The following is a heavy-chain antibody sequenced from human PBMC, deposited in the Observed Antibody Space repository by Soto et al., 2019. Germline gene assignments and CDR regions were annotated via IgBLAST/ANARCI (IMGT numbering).Heavy chain of an antibody. J-gene: IGHJ4*02. Sequence: QVKRVQSGAEVKKPGASVKVSCKASGYTFTSYGISWVRQAPGQGLEWMGWISAYNGNTNYAQKGQGRVTMTTDTSTSTAYMELRSLRFDDAAVYYCAGDPGTRSDYWGQGTLVTVSS. D-gene: IGHD3-10*01. V-gene: IGHV1-18*01. CDR3: AGDPGTRSDY. CDR2: ISAYNGNT. CDR1: GYTFTSYG.